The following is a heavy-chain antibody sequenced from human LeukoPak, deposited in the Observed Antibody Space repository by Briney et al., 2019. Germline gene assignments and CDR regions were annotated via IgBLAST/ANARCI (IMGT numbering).Heavy chain of an antibody. CDR3: AKGLLGDPGYYMDV. Sequence: GGSLRLSCAASGFTFSSYGMHWVRQAPGKGLEWVGFIRYDGSNKYYADSVKGRFTISSDNSKNTLYLQMNSLRAEDTAVYYCAKGLLGDPGYYMDVWGKGTTVTVSS. CDR1: GFTFSSYG. V-gene: IGHV3-30*02. J-gene: IGHJ6*03. D-gene: IGHD4-17*01. CDR2: IRYDGSNK.